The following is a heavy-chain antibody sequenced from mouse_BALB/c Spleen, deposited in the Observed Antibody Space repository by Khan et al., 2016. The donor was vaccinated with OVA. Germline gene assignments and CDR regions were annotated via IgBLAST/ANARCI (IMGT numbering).Heavy chain of an antibody. J-gene: IGHJ3*01. CDR2: ISPGSGDT. Sequence: QVQLQQSGAELARPGASVKLSCKASGYTFTDYYINWVKQRTGQGLEWIGEISPGSGDTYYNEKFKGKATLTADKSSSTAYMQLSSLTSEAAADYCCARRYYFGYSFAYWGQGTLVTVSA. CDR1: GYTFTDYY. D-gene: IGHD1-2*01. CDR3: ARRYYFGYSFAY. V-gene: IGHV1-77*01.